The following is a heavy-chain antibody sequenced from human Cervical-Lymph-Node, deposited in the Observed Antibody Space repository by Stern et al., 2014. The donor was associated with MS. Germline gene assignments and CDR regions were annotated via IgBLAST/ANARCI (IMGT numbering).Heavy chain of an antibody. D-gene: IGHD3-9*01. V-gene: IGHV3-11*01. J-gene: IGHJ5*02. CDR2: ISSSGDSK. CDR1: GFTFNDYY. CDR3: VRFDWLSGVDP. Sequence: VQLVGSGGGLVKPGGSLRLSCAASGFTFNDYYMSWIRQAPGKGLEWVSYISSSGDSKYYADSMNGRFTISRGHAKNSLFLQRYSLRVEDTAVYYCVRFDWLSGVDPWGQGTLVTVSS.